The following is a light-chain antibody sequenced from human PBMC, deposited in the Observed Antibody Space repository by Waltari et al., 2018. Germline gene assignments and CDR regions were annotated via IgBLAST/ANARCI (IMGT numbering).Light chain of an antibody. V-gene: IGKV1-5*03. Sequence: DIQMTQSPSTLSASVGDQVTITCRASQSISNWLAWYQQKPGKAPKLLIYKASTLESGVPSRFSGSGSGTEFTLTISSLQPDDFATDYCQQYNSYSLLTFGGGTKVEIK. CDR2: KAS. CDR1: QSISNW. J-gene: IGKJ4*01. CDR3: QQYNSYSLLT.